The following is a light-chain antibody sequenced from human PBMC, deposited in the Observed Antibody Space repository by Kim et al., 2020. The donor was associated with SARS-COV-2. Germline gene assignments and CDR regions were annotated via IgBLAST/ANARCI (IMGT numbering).Light chain of an antibody. Sequence: GEAVTISCTRSSGSIASNYVQWYQQRPGSSPTPVIYEDNQRPSGVPDRFSGSIDGSSNSASLTISGLKTEDEADYYCQSYDSSNRVFGGGTQLTVL. V-gene: IGLV6-57*01. CDR2: EDN. CDR1: SGSIASNY. J-gene: IGLJ3*02. CDR3: QSYDSSNRV.